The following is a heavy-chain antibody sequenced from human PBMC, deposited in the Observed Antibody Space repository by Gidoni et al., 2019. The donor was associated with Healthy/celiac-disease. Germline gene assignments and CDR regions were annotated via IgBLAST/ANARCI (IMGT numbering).Heavy chain of an antibody. J-gene: IGHJ4*02. CDR2: INPNSGGT. V-gene: IGHV1-2*02. CDR1: GYTFTGHS. Sequence: QVQLVQSGAEVKKPGASVTVSCKASGYTFTGHSMPWVRQAPGQGLEWMGWINPNSGGTNYAQKLQGRVTMTRDTSISTAYMELSRLRSDDTAVYYCARDRVRRTTVVTTYPAYYFDYWGQGTLVTVSS. D-gene: IGHD4-17*01. CDR3: ARDRVRRTTVVTTYPAYYFDY.